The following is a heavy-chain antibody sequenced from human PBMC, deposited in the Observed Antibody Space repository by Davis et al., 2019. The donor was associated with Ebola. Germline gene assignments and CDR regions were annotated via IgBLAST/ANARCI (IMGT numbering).Heavy chain of an antibody. J-gene: IGHJ6*03. D-gene: IGHD1-14*01. CDR1: GFDFTRYS. CDR2: ISYDGNKK. V-gene: IGHV3-30-3*01. CDR3: AKGPRNDYYFYYYMDV. Sequence: PGGSLRLSCVASGFDFTRYSAHWVRQAPGTGLEWVSLISYDGNKKFYTDSVKGRFTISRDSSRNTLYLQMSSLRPEDTAVYYCAKGPRNDYYFYYYMDVWGKGTTVSVSS.